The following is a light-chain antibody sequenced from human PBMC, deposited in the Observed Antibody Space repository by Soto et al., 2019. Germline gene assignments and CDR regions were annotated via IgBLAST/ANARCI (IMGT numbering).Light chain of an antibody. CDR1: SNDVGGYNY. J-gene: IGLJ2*01. CDR3: GSYTSSSTV. CDR2: DVS. Sequence: QSALTQPASVSGSPGQSITISCTGTSNDVGGYNYVSWYQQHPGKAPKLMIYDVSNRPSGVSNRFSGSKSGNTVSLTTSGLQAEDEADYYCGSYTSSSTVFGGGTKLTVL. V-gene: IGLV2-14*03.